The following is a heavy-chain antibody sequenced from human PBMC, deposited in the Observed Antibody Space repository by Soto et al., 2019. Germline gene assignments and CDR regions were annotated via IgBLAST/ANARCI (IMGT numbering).Heavy chain of an antibody. CDR1: GFTFSDYY. V-gene: IGHV3-11*06. CDR2: ISSSSSYT. CDR3: ARDPGDIAAAGTFDY. D-gene: IGHD6-13*01. J-gene: IGHJ4*02. Sequence: GSLRLSCAASGFTFSDYYMSWIRQAPGKGLEWVSYISSSSSYTNYADSVKGRFTISRDNAKNSLYLQMNSLRAEDTAVYYCARDPGDIAAAGTFDYWGQGTLVTVSS.